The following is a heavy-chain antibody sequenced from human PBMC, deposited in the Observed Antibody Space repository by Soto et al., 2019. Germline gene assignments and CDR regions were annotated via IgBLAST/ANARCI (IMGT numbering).Heavy chain of an antibody. CDR2: INHSGST. D-gene: IGHD3-3*01. V-gene: IGHV4-34*01. CDR3: ARRFLEWLSTANWFDH. J-gene: IGHJ5*02. Sequence: PXETLSLTCAVYGGSFSGYYWSWIRQPPGKGLEWIGEINHSGSTNYNPSLKSRVTISVDTSKNQFSLKLSSVTAADTAVYYCARRFLEWLSTANWFDHWGQGPLVTVSS. CDR1: GGSFSGYY.